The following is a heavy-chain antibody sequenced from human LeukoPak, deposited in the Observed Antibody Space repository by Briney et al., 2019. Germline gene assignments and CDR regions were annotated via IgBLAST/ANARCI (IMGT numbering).Heavy chain of an antibody. D-gene: IGHD2-21*01. CDR3: VRGCGRASCPYYFDF. CDR2: IRQDGSEK. Sequence: PGGSLRLSCAASGFTFSSYWMSWVRQAPGKGLEWVATIRQDGSEKHYVDSVGGRFTVSRDNAENSLHLQMSNLRAEDTAIYYCVRGCGRASCPYYFDFWGQGALVTVSS. V-gene: IGHV3-7*03. J-gene: IGHJ4*02. CDR1: GFTFSSYW.